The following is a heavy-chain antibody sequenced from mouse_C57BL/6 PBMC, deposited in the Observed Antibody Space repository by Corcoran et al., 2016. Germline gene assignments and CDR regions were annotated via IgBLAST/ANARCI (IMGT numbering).Heavy chain of an antibody. CDR3: AREALYGSSRGYAMDY. CDR2: IFPGSGST. J-gene: IGHJ4*01. D-gene: IGHD1-1*01. CDR1: GYTFTDYY. V-gene: IGHV1-75*01. Sequence: QVQLQQSGPELVKPGASVKISCKASGYTFTDYYINWVKQRPGQGLEWIGWIFPGSGSTYYNEKFKGKATLTVDKSSSTAYMLLSSLTSEDSAVYFCAREALYGSSRGYAMDYWGQGTSVTVSS.